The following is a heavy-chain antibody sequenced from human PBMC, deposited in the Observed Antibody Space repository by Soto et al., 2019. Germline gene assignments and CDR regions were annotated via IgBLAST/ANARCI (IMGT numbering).Heavy chain of an antibody. CDR3: AREVGHMDV. CDR1: GYTFTTYG. D-gene: IGHD1-26*01. CDR2: VSPYNGDT. V-gene: IGHV1-18*04. J-gene: IGHJ6*02. Sequence: QVQLVQSGAEVKKPGASVKVSCKAAGYTFTTYGINWVRQAPGQGLEWMGWVSPYNGDTNYAQRGQGRVTMTTDTSTKTAYMELRSLRSDDTAVYYCAREVGHMDVWGQGTTVTVSS.